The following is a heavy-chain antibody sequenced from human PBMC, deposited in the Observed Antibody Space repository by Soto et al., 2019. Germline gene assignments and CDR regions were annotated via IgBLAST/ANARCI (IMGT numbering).Heavy chain of an antibody. CDR1: GFTFSGKT. J-gene: IGHJ4*02. CDR3: ATDIHATWLLNS. D-gene: IGHD2-2*02. CDR2: IAPDGSQI. V-gene: IGHV3-30-3*01. Sequence: QVHLVESGGGVVQPGRSLRLSCAASGFTFSGKTMYWDRQAPGKGLEWVALIAPDGSQIYYADSVKGRFTISRDNSKSTLSLQMDSLRAEDTSLYLCATDIHATWLLNSWGQGTLVIVSA.